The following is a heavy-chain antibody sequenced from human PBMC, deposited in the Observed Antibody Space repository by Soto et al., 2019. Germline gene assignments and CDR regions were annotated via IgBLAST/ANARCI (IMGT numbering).Heavy chain of an antibody. J-gene: IGHJ6*02. CDR3: ARDIGGGSYYDYYYGMDV. CDR1: GGSISSGGYY. CDR2: IYYSGST. Sequence: SETLSLTCTVSGGSISSGGYYWSWIRQHPGKGLEWIGYIYYSGSTYYNPSLKSRVTISVDTSKNQFSLKLSSVTAADTAVYYCARDIGGGSYYDYYYGMDVWGQGTTVTVSS. V-gene: IGHV4-31*03. D-gene: IGHD1-26*01.